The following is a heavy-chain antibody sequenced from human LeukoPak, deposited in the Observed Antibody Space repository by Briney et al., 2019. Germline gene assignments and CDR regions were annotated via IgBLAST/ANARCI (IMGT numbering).Heavy chain of an antibody. CDR1: GYTFTSYY. Sequence: ASVKVSCKASGYTFTSYYMHWVRQAPGQGLEWMGIINPSGGSTSYAQKFQGRVTITADESTSTAYMELSSLRSEDTAVYYCARLTRLGELSLYRAWYYFDYWGQGTLVTVSS. CDR3: ARLTRLGELSLYRAWYYFDY. CDR2: INPSGGST. D-gene: IGHD3-16*02. V-gene: IGHV1-46*01. J-gene: IGHJ4*02.